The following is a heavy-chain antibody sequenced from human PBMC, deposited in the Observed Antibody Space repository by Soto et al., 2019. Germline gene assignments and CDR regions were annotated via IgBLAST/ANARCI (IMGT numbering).Heavy chain of an antibody. V-gene: IGHV3-21*01. CDR1: GFTFSSYS. CDR3: ARDFRRVVVAADDY. D-gene: IGHD2-15*01. Sequence: EVQLVESGGGLVKPGGSLRLSCAASGFTFSSYSMNWIRQAPGKGLEWVSSISSSSSYIYYADSVKGRFTISRDNAKNSLYLQMNSLRAEDTALYYCARDFRRVVVAADDYWGQGTLVTVSS. CDR2: ISSSSSYI. J-gene: IGHJ4*02.